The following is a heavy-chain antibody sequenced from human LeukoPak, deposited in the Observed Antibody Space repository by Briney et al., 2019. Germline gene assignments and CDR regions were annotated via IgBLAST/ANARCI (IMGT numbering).Heavy chain of an antibody. CDR3: ARRDGSGSPHFDY. J-gene: IGHJ4*02. CDR1: GYRFSSYW. D-gene: IGHD3-10*01. V-gene: IGHV5-51*01. Sequence: GESLKISCKGSGYRFSSYWIGWVRQMPGKGLEWMGIIYHGDSDTRYSPSFQGLVTISADKSISTAYLQWSSLKASDTAMYFCARRDGSGSPHFDYWGQGTPVTVSS. CDR2: IYHGDSDT.